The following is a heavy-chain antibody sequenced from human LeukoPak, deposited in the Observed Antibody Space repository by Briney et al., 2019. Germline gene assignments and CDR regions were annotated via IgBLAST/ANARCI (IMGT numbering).Heavy chain of an antibody. CDR1: GGSISSGDYY. D-gene: IGHD3-16*02. CDR2: IDYSGST. J-gene: IGHJ4*02. Sequence: SETLSLTCTVSGGSISSGDYYWSWIRQLPGKGLEWIGYIDYSGSTLYNPSLKNRVTISADTSKNQISLKLSSVTAADTAVYYCATDTAGYRIFVFWGQGTLVAVSS. CDR3: ATDTAGYRIFVF. V-gene: IGHV4-31*03.